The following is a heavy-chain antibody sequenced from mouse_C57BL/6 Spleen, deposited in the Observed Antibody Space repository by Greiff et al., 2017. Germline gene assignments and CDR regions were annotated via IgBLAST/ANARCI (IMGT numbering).Heavy chain of an antibody. CDR3: AIYDGYSFAY. V-gene: IGHV1-82*01. CDR1: GYAFSSSW. CDR2: IYPGDGDT. Sequence: QVQLKESGPELVKPGASVKISCKASGYAFSSSWMNWVKQRPGKGLEWIGRIYPGDGDTNYNGKFKGKATLTADKSSSTAYMQLSSLTSEDSAVYFCAIYDGYSFAYWGQGTLVTVSA. D-gene: IGHD2-3*01. J-gene: IGHJ3*01.